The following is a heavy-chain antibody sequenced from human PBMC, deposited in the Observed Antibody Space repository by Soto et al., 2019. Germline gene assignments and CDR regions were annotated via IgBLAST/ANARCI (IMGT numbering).Heavy chain of an antibody. D-gene: IGHD2-2*01. CDR3: AMTTDIVVVPAANSTAFDI. V-gene: IGHV4-34*01. CDR2: INHSGST. J-gene: IGHJ3*02. Sequence: SETLSLTCAVYGGSFSGYYWSWIRQPPGKGLEWIGEINHSGSTNYNPSLKSRVTISVDTSKNQFSLKLSSVTAADTAVYYCAMTTDIVVVPAANSTAFDIWGQGTMVTVSS. CDR1: GGSFSGYY.